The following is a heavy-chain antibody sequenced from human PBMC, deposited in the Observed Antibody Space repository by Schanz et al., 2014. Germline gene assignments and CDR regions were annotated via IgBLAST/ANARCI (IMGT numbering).Heavy chain of an antibody. Sequence: QLQLQESGPGLVKPSETLSLTCTVSGGSIRRSTYYWGWIRPPPGKGLEWVASIYNSGSAYYGPSLKLRVTISVETSKTQFSLRRNSVTASDTAVYYCVRQLLWFGESGVDTWGQGTLVFVSS. CDR2: IYNSGSA. CDR3: VRQLLWFGESGVDT. V-gene: IGHV4-39*01. CDR1: GGSIRRSTYY. D-gene: IGHD3-10*01. J-gene: IGHJ5*02.